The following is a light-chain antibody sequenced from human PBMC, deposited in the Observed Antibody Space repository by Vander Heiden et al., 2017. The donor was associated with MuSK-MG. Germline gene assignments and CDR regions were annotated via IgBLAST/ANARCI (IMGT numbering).Light chain of an antibody. CDR2: LGS. Sequence: VMTQSPPSLSVTPAESASIDCSSSPSLVHSTVCKYLNWYQQKPGQSPKLLIYLGSDRASGVPDRFSGSGSGTDFTLNISSVEAEDVGVYYCKQPLNTPYTFGGGTKVEIK. J-gene: IGKJ4*01. CDR3: KQPLNTPYT. V-gene: IGKV2-28*01. CDR1: PSLVHSTVCKY.